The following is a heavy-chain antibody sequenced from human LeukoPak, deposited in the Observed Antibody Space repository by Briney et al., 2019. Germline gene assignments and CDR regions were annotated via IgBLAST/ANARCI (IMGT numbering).Heavy chain of an antibody. V-gene: IGHV3-23*01. CDR1: GFIFSAYA. CDR3: AKKGATTGDFDY. J-gene: IGHJ4*02. CDR2: IGTGGET. Sequence: GGSLRLSCAASGFIFSAYAMSWVRQAPGQGLEWVSVIGTGGETHYADSVKGRFTISRDNSKNTLYLQMNSLRAEDTAVYYCAKKGATTGDFDYRGQGTLVTVSS. D-gene: IGHD1-26*01.